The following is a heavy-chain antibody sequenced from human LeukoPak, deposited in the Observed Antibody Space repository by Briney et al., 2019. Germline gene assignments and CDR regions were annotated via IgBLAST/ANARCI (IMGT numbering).Heavy chain of an antibody. CDR3: AREGYGSSWYSIYYYYMDV. CDR1: GDSVSSNSAA. J-gene: IGHJ6*03. V-gene: IGHV6-1*01. CDR2: TYYRSKWYN. Sequence: SQTLSLTCAISGDSVSSNSAAWNWIRQSPSRGLEWLGRTYYRSKWYNDYAVSVKSRITINPDTSKNQFSLQLNSVTPEDTAVYYCAREGYGSSWYSIYYYYMDVWGKGTTVTISS. D-gene: IGHD6-13*01.